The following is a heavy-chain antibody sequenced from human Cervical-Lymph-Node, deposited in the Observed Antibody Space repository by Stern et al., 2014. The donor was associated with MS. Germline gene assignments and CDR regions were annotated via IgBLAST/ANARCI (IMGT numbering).Heavy chain of an antibody. CDR3: ASAHPATRRGYKGMNV. CDR2: IIPVFGTP. J-gene: IGHJ6*02. V-gene: IGHV1-69*01. D-gene: IGHD2-2*01. Sequence: QVQLVESGSEGRKAGSSVNVTCKASGGTFRSFAVNWVRQAPGQVLEWVGGIIPVFGTPTYAQKFQGRVTIISDESTNTVYVELSSLTTDDTATYFCASAHPATRRGYKGMNVWGQGTTIAVSS. CDR1: GGTFRSFA.